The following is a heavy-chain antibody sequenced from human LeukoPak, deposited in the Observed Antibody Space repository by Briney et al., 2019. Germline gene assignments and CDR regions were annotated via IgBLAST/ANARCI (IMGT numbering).Heavy chain of an antibody. V-gene: IGHV4-59*08. D-gene: IGHD4-23*01. CDR1: GGSISSYY. CDR2: IYYSGST. J-gene: IGHJ3*01. Sequence: SETLSLTCTVSGGSISSYYWSWIRQPPGKGLEWIGYIYYSGSTNYNPSLKSRVTISVDTSKNQFSLKLSSVTAADTALYYCARLTVAESFDFWGQGTMVTVSS. CDR3: ARLTVAESFDF.